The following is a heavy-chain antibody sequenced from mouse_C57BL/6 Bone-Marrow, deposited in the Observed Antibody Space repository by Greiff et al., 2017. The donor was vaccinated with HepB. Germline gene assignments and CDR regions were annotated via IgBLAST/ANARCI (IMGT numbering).Heavy chain of an antibody. CDR3: ARGYYYGSRYFDV. CDR2: ILPSIGRT. J-gene: IGHJ1*03. CDR1: DSEVFPIAY. V-gene: IGHV15-2*01. D-gene: IGHD1-1*01. Sequence: QVQLKESGSELRSPGSSVKLSCKDFDSEVFPIAYMSWVRQKPGHGFEWIGGILPSIGRTIYGEKFEDKATLDADTLSNTAYLELNSLTSEDSAIYYCARGYYYGSRYFDVWGTGTTVTVSS.